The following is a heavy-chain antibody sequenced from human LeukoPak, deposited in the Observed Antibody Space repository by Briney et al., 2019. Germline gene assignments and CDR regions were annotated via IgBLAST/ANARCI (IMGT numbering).Heavy chain of an antibody. J-gene: IGHJ4*02. CDR1: GFTFSSYS. V-gene: IGHV3-23*01. CDR3: AKSRSEAGPGGFIFDY. CDR2: ISGSGGST. Sequence: GGSLRLSCAASGFTFSSYSMSWVRQAPGKGLEWVSAISGSGGSTYYADSVKGRFTISRDNSKNTLYMQMNSLRAEDTAVYYCAKSRSEAGPGGFIFDYWGQGTLVTVSS. D-gene: IGHD6-19*01.